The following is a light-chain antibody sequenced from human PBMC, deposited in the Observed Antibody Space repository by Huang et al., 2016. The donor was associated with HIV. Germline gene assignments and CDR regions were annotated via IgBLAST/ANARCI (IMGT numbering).Light chain of an antibody. CDR3: QETYSIPYT. CDR1: QGIRSY. V-gene: IGKV1-39*01. Sequence: DIQMTQSPSSLSASVGDRVTITCRASQGIRSYLNWYQQKPGKDPKLLIYAASTLQSGVPSMFRGSGSGTDYTLTISSLQPADSATYYCQETYSIPYTFGQGTKLEIK. J-gene: IGKJ2*01. CDR2: AAS.